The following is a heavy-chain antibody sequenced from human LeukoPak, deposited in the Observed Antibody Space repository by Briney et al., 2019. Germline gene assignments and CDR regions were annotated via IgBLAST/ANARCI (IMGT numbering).Heavy chain of an antibody. V-gene: IGHV3-66*01. CDR2: IYSGGTT. CDR1: GFTVSSHY. J-gene: IGHJ6*03. D-gene: IGHD1-26*01. CDR3: ARDPYSGGYGDDYYYHMDV. Sequence: GGSLRLSCAASGFTVSSHYMNWVRQAPGKGLEWVSVIYSGGTTYYADSVKARFTISRDNSKNTLYLQMNSLRAEDTAVYYCARDPYSGGYGDDYYYHMDVWGKGTTVTISS.